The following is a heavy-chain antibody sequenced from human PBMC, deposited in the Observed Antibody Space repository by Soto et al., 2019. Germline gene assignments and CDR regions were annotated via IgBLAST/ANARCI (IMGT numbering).Heavy chain of an antibody. CDR3: ARERGQIDC. Sequence: QVQLVESGGGVVQPGRSLRLSCAASGFTFSSYGMQWVRQAPGKGLEWVAVICHDGSNQYYADSVKGRFTVSRGNSKNTLYLQLNSLRVEDTAVYYCARERGQIDCCGQGTLVTVSS. J-gene: IGHJ4*02. V-gene: IGHV3-33*01. CDR2: ICHDGSNQ. CDR1: GFTFSSYG.